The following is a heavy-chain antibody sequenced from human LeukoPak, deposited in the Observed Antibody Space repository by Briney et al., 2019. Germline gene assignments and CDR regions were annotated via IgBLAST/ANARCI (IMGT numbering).Heavy chain of an antibody. CDR2: IHRGGDT. V-gene: IGHV3-NL1*01. CDR3: AKNTVLVATEN. CDR1: GFTFSSSG. J-gene: IGHJ4*02. D-gene: IGHD5-12*01. Sequence: GGSLRLSCAASGFTFSSSGMYWVRQAPGKWLEWVSVIHRGGDTYYADSVKGRFTISRDDSKNTVYLQMNSLRAEDTAFYYCAKNTVLVATENWGQGTLVTVSS.